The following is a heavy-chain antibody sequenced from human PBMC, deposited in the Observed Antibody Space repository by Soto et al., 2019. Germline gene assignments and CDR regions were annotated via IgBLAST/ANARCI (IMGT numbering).Heavy chain of an antibody. CDR3: ARLGESGWFSYYYYYGMDV. Sequence: SETLSLTCGVSGDTISTGGYSWAWIRQPPGKALEWIGHTYHSGNPYYNPSLKSRVIISVDRSKNQFSLKLSSVTAADTAVYYCARLGESGWFSYYYYYGMDVWGQGTTVTVSS. CDR2: TYHSGNP. D-gene: IGHD6-19*01. J-gene: IGHJ6*02. V-gene: IGHV4-30-2*01. CDR1: GDTISTGGYS.